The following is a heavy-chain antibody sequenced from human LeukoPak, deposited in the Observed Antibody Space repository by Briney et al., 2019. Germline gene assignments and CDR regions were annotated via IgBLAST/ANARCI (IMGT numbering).Heavy chain of an antibody. D-gene: IGHD6-13*01. J-gene: IGHJ3*02. V-gene: IGHV3-23*01. CDR2: ISGRGGST. CDR3: AKGFSSSQTRGPFDI. CDR1: GFTFSSYA. Sequence: GGSLRPSCAASGFTFSSYAMTWVRQAPGKGLEWVSAISGRGGSTYYSDSVKGRFTISRDNSKNTLYLQMNSLRAEDTAVYYCAKGFSSSQTRGPFDIWGQGTMVTVSS.